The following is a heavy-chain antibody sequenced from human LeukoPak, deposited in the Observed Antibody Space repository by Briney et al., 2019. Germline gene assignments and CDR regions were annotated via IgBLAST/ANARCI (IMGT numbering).Heavy chain of an antibody. CDR1: GFSFSSYS. CDR3: ARDYLYAFDY. J-gene: IGHJ4*02. V-gene: IGHV3-48*01. Sequence: GGSLRLSCAASGFSFSSYSMNWVRQARGKGLEWVSYISGSGNAKHYTDSVKGRFTISRDNAKNALYLQMNSLRAEDTAVYFCARDYLYAFDYWGQGTLVTVSS. CDR2: ISGSGNAK. D-gene: IGHD2-2*01.